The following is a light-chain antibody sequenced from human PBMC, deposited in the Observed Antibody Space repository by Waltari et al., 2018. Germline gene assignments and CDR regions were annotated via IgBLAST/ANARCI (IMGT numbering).Light chain of an antibody. V-gene: IGLV2-23*01. CDR1: SSDVGSYNL. CDR2: EGS. CDR3: CSYAGSSTFYV. J-gene: IGLJ1*01. Sequence: QSALTQPASVSGSPGQSITISFTGHSSDVGSYNLVSLYQQYPRKAPKLMIYEGSKRPSGVSNRFSGSKSGNTASLTISGLQAEDEADYYCCSYAGSSTFYVFGTGTKVTVL.